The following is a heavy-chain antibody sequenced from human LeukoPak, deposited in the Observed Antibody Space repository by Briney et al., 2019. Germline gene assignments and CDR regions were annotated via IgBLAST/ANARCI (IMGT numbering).Heavy chain of an antibody. CDR1: GFTSSDYY. CDR2: IYYSGDT. V-gene: IGHV4-59*01. J-gene: IGHJ4*02. CDR3: TRGAGREKEFDY. Sequence: PGGSLRLSCAASGFTSSDYYMSWIRQPPGKGLEWIGYIYYSGDTNQNPSLKSRVTISVDTSKNQLSLKLTSVTAADTAVYYCTRGAGREKEFDYWGQGTLVTVSS. D-gene: IGHD1-26*01.